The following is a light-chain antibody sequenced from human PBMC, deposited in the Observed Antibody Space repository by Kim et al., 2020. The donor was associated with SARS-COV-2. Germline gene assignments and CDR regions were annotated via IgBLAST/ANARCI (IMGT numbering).Light chain of an antibody. J-gene: IGKJ2*01. V-gene: IGKV3-20*01. CDR1: QSVSSTY. Sequence: EIVLTQSPGTLSLSPGERATLSCRASQSVSSTYSACYQQKPRQAPRLLLYGSSSRATGIPDRFSGSGSGTVFTLTSSRLGPEVFAVYFWQEYDGSPRYTFGQGTKLEI. CDR2: GSS. CDR3: QEYDGSPRYT.